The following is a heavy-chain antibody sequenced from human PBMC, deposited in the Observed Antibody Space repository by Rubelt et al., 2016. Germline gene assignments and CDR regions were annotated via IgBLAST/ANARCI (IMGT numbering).Heavy chain of an antibody. CDR2: IYYSGST. J-gene: IGHJ2*01. Sequence: QLQLQESGPGLVKPSETLSLTCTVSGGSISSNSYYWGWIRQPPGKGLEWIGSIYYSGSTYYNPSLKSRVTISVDTSKNQLSLKLNLWTAADTAVYYSARGLGGGNSVYVDLWGRGTLVTVSS. CDR1: GGSISSNSYY. V-gene: IGHV4-39*07. CDR3: ARGLGGGNSVYVDL. D-gene: IGHD4-23*01.